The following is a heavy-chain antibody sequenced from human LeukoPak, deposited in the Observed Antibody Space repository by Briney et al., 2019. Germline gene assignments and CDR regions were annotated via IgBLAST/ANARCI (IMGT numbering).Heavy chain of an antibody. V-gene: IGHV3-33*01. Sequence: GGSLRLSCAASGFTSSSYGMHWVRQAPGKGLEWVAVIWYDGSNKYYADSVKGRFTISRDNSKNTLYLQMNSLRAEDTAVYYCARGSLTLFDYWGQGTLVTVSS. CDR3: ARGSLTLFDY. J-gene: IGHJ4*02. CDR2: IWYDGSNK. CDR1: GFTSSSYG.